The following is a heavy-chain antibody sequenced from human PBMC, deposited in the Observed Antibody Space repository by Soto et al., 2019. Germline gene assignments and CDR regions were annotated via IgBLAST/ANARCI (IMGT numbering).Heavy chain of an antibody. CDR1: GFTFSSYA. J-gene: IGHJ5*02. CDR2: ISGSGGST. D-gene: IGHD4-17*01. Sequence: GGSLRLSCAASGFTFSSYAMGWVRQAPGKGLEWVSAISGSGGSTYYADSVKGRFTISRDNSKNTLYLQMNSLRAEDTAVYYCAKDYGDYVYNWFDPWGQGTLVTVSS. CDR3: AKDYGDYVYNWFDP. V-gene: IGHV3-23*01.